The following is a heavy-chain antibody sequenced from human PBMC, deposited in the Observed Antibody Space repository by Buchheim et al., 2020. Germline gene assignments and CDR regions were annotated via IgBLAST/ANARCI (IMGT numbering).Heavy chain of an antibody. V-gene: IGHV4-4*02. D-gene: IGHD3-9*01. Sequence: QVQLQESGPGLVKPSGTLSLTCAVSGGSISSANWWYWVRQPPGKGLEWIGEISYSGRTIYNPSLKSRVPISRDASKNQFSPKLTPVTAADTAVYYCACSTGSWKVDYWGQGTL. CDR3: ACSTGSWKVDY. CDR2: ISYSGRT. J-gene: IGHJ4*02. CDR1: GGSISSANW.